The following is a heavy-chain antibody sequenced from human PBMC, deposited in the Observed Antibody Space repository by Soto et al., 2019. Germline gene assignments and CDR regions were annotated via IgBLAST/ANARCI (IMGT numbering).Heavy chain of an antibody. CDR3: ARAHEYSSSSDTFYFDY. CDR1: GGTFSSYT. J-gene: IGHJ4*02. CDR2: IIPILGIA. V-gene: IGHV1-69*02. D-gene: IGHD6-6*01. Sequence: SVKVSCKASGGTFSSYTISWVRQAPGQGLEWMGRIIPILGIANYAQKFQGRVTITADKSTSTAYMELSSLRSEDTAVYYCARAHEYSSSSDTFYFDYWGQGTLVTV.